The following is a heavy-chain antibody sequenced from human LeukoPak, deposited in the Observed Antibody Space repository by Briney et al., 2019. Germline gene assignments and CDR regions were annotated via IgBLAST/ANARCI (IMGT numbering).Heavy chain of an antibody. CDR1: GFTFSSYA. V-gene: IGHV3-23*01. J-gene: IGHJ4*02. Sequence: GGSLRLSCAASGFTFSSYAMSWVLQAPGKGLEWVSAISGSGGSTYYADSVKGRFTTSRDNSKNTLYLQMNSLRAEDTAVYYCAKDPDRAAAGTFDYWGQGTLVTVSS. CDR3: AKDPDRAAAGTFDY. CDR2: ISGSGGST. D-gene: IGHD6-13*01.